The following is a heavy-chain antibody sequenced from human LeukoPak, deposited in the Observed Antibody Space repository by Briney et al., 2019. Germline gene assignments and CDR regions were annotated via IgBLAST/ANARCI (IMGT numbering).Heavy chain of an antibody. J-gene: IGHJ3*02. CDR2: ISSSSTYI. V-gene: IGHV3-21*01. CDR1: GFSFSNCS. D-gene: IGHD4-23*01. CDR3: AGDYEGNLAFDI. Sequence: GGSLRLSCAAPGFSFSNCSMNWVRQAPGKGLEWVSPISSSSTYIYYADSLEGRFTISRDNVRNSLYLQMNSLRAEDTAVYYCAGDYEGNLAFDIWGQGTMVTVSS.